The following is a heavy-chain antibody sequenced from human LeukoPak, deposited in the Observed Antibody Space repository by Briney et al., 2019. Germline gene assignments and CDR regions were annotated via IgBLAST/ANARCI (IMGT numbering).Heavy chain of an antibody. CDR2: IYTSGST. J-gene: IGHJ4*02. CDR1: GGSISSYY. Sequence: PSETLSLTCTVSGGSISSYYWSWIRQPAGKGLEWIGRIYTSGSTNYNPSLKSRVTMSVDTSKNQFSLKLSSVTAADTAVYYCARDLGSGSYYYFDYWGQGTLVTVSS. V-gene: IGHV4-4*07. D-gene: IGHD3-10*01. CDR3: ARDLGSGSYYYFDY.